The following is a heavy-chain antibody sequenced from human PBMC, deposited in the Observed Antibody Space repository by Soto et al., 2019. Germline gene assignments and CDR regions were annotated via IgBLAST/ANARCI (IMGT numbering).Heavy chain of an antibody. CDR2: IFPADSDT. V-gene: IGHV5-51*01. D-gene: IGHD3-10*01. J-gene: IGHJ4*02. CDR3: ARRRGSDFDY. CDR1: GYTFTSYW. Sequence: PGESLKISCQGFGYTFTSYWIGWVRRVPGKGLEWMGIIFPADSDTRYSPSFQGQVTISADKSISTAYLQWNTLRASDTAMYYCARRRGSDFDYWGQGTLVTVSS.